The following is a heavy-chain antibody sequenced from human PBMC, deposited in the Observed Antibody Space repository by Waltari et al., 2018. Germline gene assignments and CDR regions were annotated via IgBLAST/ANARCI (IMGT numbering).Heavy chain of an antibody. Sequence: EVQLVESGGGLIQPGGSLRLSCAASGFTVSSNYMSWVRQAPGKGLGWVSVISSGGSTDYADSVKGRFTISRDNSKNTLYLQMNSLRAEDTAVYYCARALSLGPLRYYFDYWGQGTLVTVSS. J-gene: IGHJ4*02. CDR3: ARALSLGPLRYYFDY. CDR1: GFTVSSNY. D-gene: IGHD7-27*01. CDR2: ISSGGST. V-gene: IGHV3-53*01.